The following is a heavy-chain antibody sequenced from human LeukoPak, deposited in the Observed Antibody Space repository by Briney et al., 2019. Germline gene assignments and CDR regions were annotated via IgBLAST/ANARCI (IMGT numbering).Heavy chain of an antibody. CDR2: INHSGST. Sequence: PSETLSLTCTVSGASISNYYWSWIRQPPGKGLEWIGEINHSGSTNYNPSLKSRVTISVDTSKNQFSLKLSSVTAADTAVYYCASWHSYGRGGYWGQGTLVTVSS. CDR1: GASISNYY. J-gene: IGHJ4*02. D-gene: IGHD5-18*01. CDR3: ASWHSYGRGGY. V-gene: IGHV4-34*01.